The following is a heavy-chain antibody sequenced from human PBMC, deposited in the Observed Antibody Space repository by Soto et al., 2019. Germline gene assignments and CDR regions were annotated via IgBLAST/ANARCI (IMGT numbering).Heavy chain of an antibody. CDR1: GYTFTSYG. D-gene: IGHD3-22*01. V-gene: IGHV1-18*01. J-gene: IGHJ3*02. CDR2: ISAYNGNT. Sequence: GASVKVYCKSSGYTFTSYGISWVRQAPGQGLEWMGWISAYNGNTNYAQKLQGRVTMTTDTSTSTAYMELRSLRSDDTAVYYCARDFGDYYDSSGCFDIWGQGTMVTVSS. CDR3: ARDFGDYYDSSGCFDI.